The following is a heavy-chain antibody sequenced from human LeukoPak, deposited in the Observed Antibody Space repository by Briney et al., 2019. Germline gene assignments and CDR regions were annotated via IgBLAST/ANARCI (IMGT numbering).Heavy chain of an antibody. J-gene: IGHJ4*02. D-gene: IGHD6-19*01. CDR1: GGSISSTNYY. CDR2: IYYSGST. CDR3: ARLPVAVLGDYFDY. V-gene: IGHV4-39*01. Sequence: PSETLSLTCTVSGGSISSTNYYWGWIRQPPGKGLEWIGSIYYSGSTYYNPSLRSRVTISVDTSKNQFPLKLSSVTAADTAVYYCARLPVAVLGDYFDYWGQGALVTVSS.